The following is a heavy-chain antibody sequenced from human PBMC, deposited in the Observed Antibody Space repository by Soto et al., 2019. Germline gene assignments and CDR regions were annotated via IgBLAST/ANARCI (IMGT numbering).Heavy chain of an antibody. CDR1: GYSFTAYY. V-gene: IGHV1-2*04. D-gene: IGHD6-13*01. Sequence: ASVKVSCKASGYSFTAYYIHWVRQAPGQGLEWMGWINPDSGGTDYAQKFEGWVTLTRDTSIDTVYMELTRLKSNDTAVYYCARAVGRHGSSWYREGYDSRGQGTQVTVSS. J-gene: IGHJ4*02. CDR3: ARAVGRHGSSWYREGYDS. CDR2: INPDSGGT.